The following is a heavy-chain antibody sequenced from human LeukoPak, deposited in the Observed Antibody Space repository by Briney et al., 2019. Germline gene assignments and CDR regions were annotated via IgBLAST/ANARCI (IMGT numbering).Heavy chain of an antibody. CDR3: ARKAAGTGFFDY. Sequence: SETLSLTCTVSGGSVSSGTNSWNWIRQPPGKGLEWIGYVYHSGSTKYNPSLKSRVTISVDTSKSQFSLKLSSVTAADTAVYYCARKAAGTGFFDYWGQGTLVTVSS. V-gene: IGHV4-61*01. J-gene: IGHJ4*02. D-gene: IGHD6-13*01. CDR2: VYHSGST. CDR1: GGSVSSGTNS.